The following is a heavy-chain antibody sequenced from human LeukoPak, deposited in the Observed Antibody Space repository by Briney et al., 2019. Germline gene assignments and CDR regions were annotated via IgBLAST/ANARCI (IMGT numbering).Heavy chain of an antibody. V-gene: IGHV4-59*01. CDR2: IYYSGSA. D-gene: IGHD3-10*01. Sequence: SETLSHTCTVSGGSTSSYYWSWIRQPPGKGLEWIGYIYYSGSANYNPSLKSRVTISVDTSKNQFSLKLSSVTAADTAVYYCARAWGDMVRGPKGYYYYYYGMDVWGQGTTVTVSS. CDR3: ARAWGDMVRGPKGYYYYYYGMDV. J-gene: IGHJ6*02. CDR1: GGSTSSYY.